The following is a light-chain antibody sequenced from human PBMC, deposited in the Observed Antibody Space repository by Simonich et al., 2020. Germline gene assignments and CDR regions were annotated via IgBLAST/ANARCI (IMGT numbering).Light chain of an antibody. CDR3: QQLNSYPPWT. CDR1: HSISSY. Sequence: DIQMTQTPSSLSASVGDRVNITCRASHSISSYLNWYQQKPGKAPKLQIYAASTLQSGVPSRFSGSGSGTEFTLTISILQPEDFATYYCQQLNSYPPWTFGQGTKVEIK. CDR2: AAS. V-gene: IGKV1-9*01. J-gene: IGKJ1*01.